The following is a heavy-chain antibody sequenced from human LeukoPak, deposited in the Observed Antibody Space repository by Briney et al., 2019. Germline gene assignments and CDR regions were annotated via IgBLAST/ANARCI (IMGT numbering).Heavy chain of an antibody. CDR3: VTPIGDSSTSEH. CDR1: GGSFSGYY. V-gene: IGHV4-34*01. J-gene: IGHJ4*02. CDR2: IDHRGST. Sequence: SETLSLTCAVYGGSFSGYYWSWLRQPPGKGLEWIGVIDHRGSTNYNPSLKSRVTISVDTSKNQFSLRLSSVTTADTAVYYCVTPIGDSSTSEHWGQGTLVTVSS. D-gene: IGHD6-13*01.